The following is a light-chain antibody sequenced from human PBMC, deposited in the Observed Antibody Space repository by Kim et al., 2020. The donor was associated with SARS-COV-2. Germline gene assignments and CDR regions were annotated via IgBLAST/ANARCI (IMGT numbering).Light chain of an antibody. J-gene: IGLJ1*01. CDR1: SNDIGDNKF. Sequence: QSALTQPPTASGSPGQSVTISCTGTSNDIGDNKFVSWYQQHPGKAPQVLIYEVTQRPSGVPDRFSGSKSGNTASLTVSGLRPQDEADYYCRSYAGSRFIFGTGTKVTVL. CDR3: RSYAGSRFI. V-gene: IGLV2-8*01. CDR2: EVT.